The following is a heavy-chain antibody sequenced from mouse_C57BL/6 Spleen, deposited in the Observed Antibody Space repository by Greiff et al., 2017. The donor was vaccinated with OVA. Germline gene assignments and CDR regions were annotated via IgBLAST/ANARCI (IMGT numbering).Heavy chain of an antibody. CDR1: GFTFSSYA. D-gene: IGHD1-1*01. CDR3: AREGDYGSSYS. CDR2: ISDGGSYT. Sequence: VQLQQSGGGLVKPGGSLKLSCAASGFTFSSYAMSWVRQTPEKRLEWVATISDGGSYTYYPDNVKGRFTISRDNAKNNLYLQMSHLKSEDTAMYYCAREGDYGSSYSWGQGTTLTVSS. J-gene: IGHJ2*01. V-gene: IGHV5-4*01.